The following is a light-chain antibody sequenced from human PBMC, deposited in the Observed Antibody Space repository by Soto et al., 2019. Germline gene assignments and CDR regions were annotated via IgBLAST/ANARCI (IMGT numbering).Light chain of an antibody. Sequence: QSALTQPPSASGSPGQSVTISCTGTSSDVGGYDYVSWYQQHPGKAPKLMIYEVNERPSGVPDRFSGSKSGNTASLTVSRLQAEDEADYYCSSFAGSPSSHVVFGGGTKLTVL. J-gene: IGLJ2*01. CDR1: SSDVGGYDY. CDR2: EVN. V-gene: IGLV2-8*01. CDR3: SSFAGSPSSHVV.